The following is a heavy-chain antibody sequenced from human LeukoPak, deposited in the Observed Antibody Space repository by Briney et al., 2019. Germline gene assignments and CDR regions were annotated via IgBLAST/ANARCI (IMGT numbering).Heavy chain of an antibody. V-gene: IGHV3-9*01. CDR1: GFTFDEHA. D-gene: IGHD4-23*01. Sequence: GRSLRLSCAASGFTFDEHAMHWVRQAPGKGLEWVSGISWNSGRKGYADSVEGRFTISRDNAKNSLYLQMNSLRPEDTALYYCAKDISPWGNSGGFDYWGQGTLVTVSS. J-gene: IGHJ4*02. CDR3: AKDISPWGNSGGFDY. CDR2: ISWNSGRK.